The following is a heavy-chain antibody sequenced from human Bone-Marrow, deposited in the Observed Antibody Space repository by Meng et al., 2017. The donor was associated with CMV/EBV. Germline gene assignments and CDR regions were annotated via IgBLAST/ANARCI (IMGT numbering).Heavy chain of an antibody. CDR1: GFTFSSYS. Sequence: GESLKISCAASGFTFSSYSMNWVRQAPGKGLEWVSSISSSSSYIYYADSVKGRFTISRENAKNSLYLQMNSLRAGDTAVYYCARDKGYGMDVWGQGTTVTVSS. CDR3: ARDKGYGMDV. V-gene: IGHV3-21*01. J-gene: IGHJ6*02. CDR2: ISSSSSYI.